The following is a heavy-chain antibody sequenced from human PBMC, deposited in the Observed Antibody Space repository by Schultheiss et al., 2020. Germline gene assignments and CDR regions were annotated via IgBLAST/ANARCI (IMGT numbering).Heavy chain of an antibody. CDR2: INHSGIT. CDR1: GGSFSGYC. CDR3: ARHPGNSRGGVYFDY. J-gene: IGHJ4*02. V-gene: IGHV4-34*01. Sequence: SETLSLTCAVYGGSFSGYCWSWVRQPPERIGEINHSGITNYNPSLKSRVTISVDTSKNQFSLKLSSVTAADTAVYYCARHPGNSRGGVYFDYWGQGTLVTVSS. D-gene: IGHD6-13*01.